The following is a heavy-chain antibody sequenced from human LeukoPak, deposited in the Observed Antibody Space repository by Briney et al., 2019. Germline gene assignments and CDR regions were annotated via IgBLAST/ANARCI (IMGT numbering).Heavy chain of an antibody. V-gene: IGHV3-33*01. J-gene: IGHJ4*02. CDR3: ARDPGVRWLVGFDY. D-gene: IGHD6-19*01. CDR2: IWYDGSNK. CDR1: GXTFNSYG. Sequence: PGRSLRLSCAASGXTFNSYGMHWVRQAPGKGLEWVAVIWYDGSNKYYADSVKGRFTISRDNSENTLYLQMDSLRAEDTAVYYCARDPGVRWLVGFDYWGQGTLVTVSP.